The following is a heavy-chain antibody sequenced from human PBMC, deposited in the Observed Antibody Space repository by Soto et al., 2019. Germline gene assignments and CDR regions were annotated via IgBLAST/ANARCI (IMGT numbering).Heavy chain of an antibody. CDR2: ISWNSGSI. J-gene: IGHJ3*02. CDR1: GFTFDDYA. D-gene: IGHD3-22*01. V-gene: IGHV3-9*01. CDR3: AKDIKAMIVVAYDAFDI. Sequence: QTGGSLRLSCAASGFTFDDYAMHWVRQAPGKGLEWVSGISWNSGSIGYADSVKGRFTISRDNAKNSLYLQMNSLRAEDTALYYCAKDIKAMIVVAYDAFDIWGQGTMVTVSS.